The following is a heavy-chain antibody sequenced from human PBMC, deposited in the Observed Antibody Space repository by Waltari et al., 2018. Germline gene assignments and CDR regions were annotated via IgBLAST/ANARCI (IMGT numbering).Heavy chain of an antibody. V-gene: IGHV5-51*01. CDR3: ARLMLRGVISNFDY. D-gene: IGHD3-10*01. J-gene: IGHJ4*02. Sequence: EVQLVQSGVEVKKPGESLKISCNGSGYDFTTYWIGWVRQMPGKGLEWVGIVYPADSDTKYSPSFQGQVTISADRSISTAYLQWSSLKASDTAMYYCARLMLRGVISNFDYWGQGILVTVSS. CDR1: GYDFTTYW. CDR2: VYPADSDT.